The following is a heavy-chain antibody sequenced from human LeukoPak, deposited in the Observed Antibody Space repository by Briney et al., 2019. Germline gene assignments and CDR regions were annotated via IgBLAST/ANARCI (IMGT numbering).Heavy chain of an antibody. D-gene: IGHD6-19*01. Sequence: GGSLRLSCAASGFTFSSYAMSWVRQAPGKGLEWVSAVSGSGGSTYYADSVKGRFTISRDNSKNTLYLQMNSLRAEDTAVYYCAKGVSSGWNIDYWGQGTLVTVSS. CDR2: VSGSGGST. CDR3: AKGVSSGWNIDY. V-gene: IGHV3-23*01. J-gene: IGHJ4*02. CDR1: GFTFSSYA.